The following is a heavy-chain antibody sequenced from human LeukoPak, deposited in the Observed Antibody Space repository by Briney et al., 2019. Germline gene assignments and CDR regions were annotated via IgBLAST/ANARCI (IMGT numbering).Heavy chain of an antibody. CDR3: ASTLQPPDY. CDR1: GGPFSGYY. V-gene: IGHV4-34*01. Sequence: SETLSLTCAVYGGPFSGYYWSWIRQPPGKGLEWIGEINHSGSTNYNPSLKSRVTISVDTSKNQFSLKLSSVTAADTAVYYCASTLQPPDYWGQGTLVTVSS. CDR2: INHSGST. D-gene: IGHD4-11*01. J-gene: IGHJ4*02.